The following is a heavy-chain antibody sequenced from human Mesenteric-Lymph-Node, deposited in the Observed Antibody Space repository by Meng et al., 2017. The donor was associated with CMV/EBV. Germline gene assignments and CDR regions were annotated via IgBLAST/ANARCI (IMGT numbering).Heavy chain of an antibody. CDR2: ISSSSSYI. Sequence: GESLKISCAASGFTFSSYSMNWVRQAPGKGLEWVSSISSSSSYIYYADSVKGRFTISRDNAKNSLYLQINSLRAEDTAVYYCARRVAARSDLDYWGQGTLVTVSS. D-gene: IGHD6-6*01. J-gene: IGHJ4*02. CDR3: ARRVAARSDLDY. V-gene: IGHV3-21*01. CDR1: GFTFSSYS.